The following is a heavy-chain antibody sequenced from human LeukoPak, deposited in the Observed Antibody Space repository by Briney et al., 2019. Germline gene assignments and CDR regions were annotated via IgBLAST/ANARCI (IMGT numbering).Heavy chain of an antibody. CDR3: ARMRGGGIGYHYYVDV. CDR1: GGSISSPAFH. J-gene: IGHJ6*03. CDR2: ISNGGTT. V-gene: IGHV4-39*07. Sequence: SETLSLTCTVSGGSISSPAFHWGWIRQPPGKSLEWIGSISNGGTTDYNPSLKSRVSISVDTSKNQFSLKLTSVTAADTAVYYCARMRGGGIGYHYYVDVWGKGTTVIVSS. D-gene: IGHD2-15*01.